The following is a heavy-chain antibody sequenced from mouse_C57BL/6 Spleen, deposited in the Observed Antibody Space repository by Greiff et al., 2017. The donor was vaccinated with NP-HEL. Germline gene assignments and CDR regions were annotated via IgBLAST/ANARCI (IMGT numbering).Heavy chain of an antibody. D-gene: IGHD2-13*01. CDR2: INPGSGST. V-gene: IGHV1-7*01. CDR1: GYTFTSYW. Sequence: QVQLQQSGADLAKPGASVKLSCKASGYTFTSYWMPWVNQRPGQGLEWIGYINPGSGSTKYHEKFKGKATLTADKSSSTAYMQLSSLTYEDSAGYTRARAGDGDYARNFDDWGQGTTLTVSS. CDR3: ARAGDGDYARNFDD. J-gene: IGHJ2*01.